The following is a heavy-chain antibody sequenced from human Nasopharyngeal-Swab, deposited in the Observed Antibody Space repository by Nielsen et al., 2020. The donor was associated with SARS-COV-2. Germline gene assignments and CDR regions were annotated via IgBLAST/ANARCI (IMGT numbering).Heavy chain of an antibody. CDR3: TADYYFDY. J-gene: IGHJ4*02. CDR1: GFIFSASA. Sequence: ASLKLSCAASGFIFSASAIHWVRQASGKGMEWVGRIGDKDHNYATTYGASVQGRFTIPRDDSKNTAFLQMDSLKTEDTALYYCTADYYFDYWGQGTLVTVSS. CDR2: IGDKDHNYAT. V-gene: IGHV3-73*01.